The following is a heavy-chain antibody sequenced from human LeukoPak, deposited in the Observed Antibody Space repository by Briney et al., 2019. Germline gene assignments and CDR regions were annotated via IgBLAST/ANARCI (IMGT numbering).Heavy chain of an antibody. Sequence: NPSETLSLTCTVSGGSINSYYWSWIRQPPGKGLEWIGYIYYSGSTNYNPSPKSRVTISVDTSKNQFSLKLSSVTAADTAVYYCATLRYCGGGSCFPKYFQHWGQGTLVTVSS. CDR2: IYYSGST. CDR1: GGSINSYY. J-gene: IGHJ1*01. D-gene: IGHD2-15*01. CDR3: ATLRYCGGGSCFPKYFQH. V-gene: IGHV4-59*08.